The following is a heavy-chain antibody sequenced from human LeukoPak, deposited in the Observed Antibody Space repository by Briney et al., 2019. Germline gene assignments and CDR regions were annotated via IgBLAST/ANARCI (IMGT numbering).Heavy chain of an antibody. D-gene: IGHD3-10*01. J-gene: IGHJ3*02. CDR2: IYPDDSET. CDR1: GYSFTSYW. V-gene: IGHV5-51*01. CDR3: ARHSGSYYDDAFDI. Sequence: GESLKISCKGSGYSFTSYWIGWVRQMPGKGLEWMGIIYPDDSETRYSPSFQGQVTISADKSITTAYLQWSSLKASDTALYYCARHSGSYYDDAFDIWGQGTMVTASS.